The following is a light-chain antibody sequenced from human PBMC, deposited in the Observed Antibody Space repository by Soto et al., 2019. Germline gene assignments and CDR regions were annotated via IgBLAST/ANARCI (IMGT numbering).Light chain of an antibody. J-gene: IGKJ2*01. CDR2: QAS. CDR3: QHYYGYPYT. V-gene: IGKV1-5*03. CDR1: QSISSW. Sequence: DIQMTQSPSTLSASVGDRVTITCRASQSISSWFAWYQQKPGKAHKLVIYQASNLATGVPSSFSGSGSGTEFTLTISSLQPDDCATYYCQHYYGYPYTFGQGTKLEIK.